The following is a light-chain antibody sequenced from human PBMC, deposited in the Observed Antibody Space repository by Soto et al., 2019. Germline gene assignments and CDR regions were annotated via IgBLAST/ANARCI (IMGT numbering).Light chain of an antibody. J-gene: IGLJ2*01. CDR1: SSNIGSNY. CDR2: RNN. CDR3: AAWDDSLSGYVV. Sequence: QPVLAQPPSASGTPGQRVTISCSGSSSNIGSNYVYWYQQLPGTAPKLLIYRNNQRPSGVPDRFSGSKSGTSASLAISGLRSEDEADYYCAAWDDSLSGYVVFGGGTKHTVL. V-gene: IGLV1-47*01.